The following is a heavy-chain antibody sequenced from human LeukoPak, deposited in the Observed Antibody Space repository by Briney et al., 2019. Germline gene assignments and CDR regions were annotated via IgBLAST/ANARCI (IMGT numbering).Heavy chain of an antibody. J-gene: IGHJ5*02. CDR1: GGTFSSYA. CDR2: IIPIFGTA. CDR3: ARNDYGNNWFDP. V-gene: IGHV1-69*05. D-gene: IGHD4-17*01. Sequence: ASVKVSCKASGGTFSSYAISWVRQAPGQGLEWMGGIIPIFGTANCAQKFQGRVTITTDESTSTAYMELSSLRSEDTAVYYCARNDYGNNWFDPWGQGTLVTVSS.